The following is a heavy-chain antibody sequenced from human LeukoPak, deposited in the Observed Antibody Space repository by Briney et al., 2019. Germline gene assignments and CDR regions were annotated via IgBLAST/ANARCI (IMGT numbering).Heavy chain of an antibody. Sequence: GGSLRLSCAASGFTFSDYYMSWIRQAPGKGLEWVSNISSSGTTIYYADSVKGRFTISRDNAKNSLYLQMNSLRAEDTAVYYCARDPITIFGVVDYWGQGTLVTVSS. D-gene: IGHD3-3*01. CDR2: ISSSGTTI. CDR1: GFTFSDYY. CDR3: ARDPITIFGVVDY. V-gene: IGHV3-11*01. J-gene: IGHJ4*02.